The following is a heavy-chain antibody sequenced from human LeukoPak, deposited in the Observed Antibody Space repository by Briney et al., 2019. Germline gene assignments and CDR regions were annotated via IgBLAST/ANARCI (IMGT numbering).Heavy chain of an antibody. CDR2: INHSGST. CDR1: GGSFSGYY. CDR3: ASPPRGSYYYYYMDV. J-gene: IGHJ6*03. D-gene: IGHD2-15*01. Sequence: SETLPLTCAVYGGSFSGYYWSWIRQPPGKGLEWIGEINHSGSTNYNPSLKSRVTISVDTSKNQFSLKLSSVTAADTAVYYCASPPRGSYYYYYMDVWGKGTTVTVSS. V-gene: IGHV4-34*01.